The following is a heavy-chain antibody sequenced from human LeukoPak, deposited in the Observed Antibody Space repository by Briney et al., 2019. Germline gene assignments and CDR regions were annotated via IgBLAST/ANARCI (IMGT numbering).Heavy chain of an antibody. J-gene: IGHJ4*02. CDR1: GFTFSSYD. CDR2: IGTAGDT. V-gene: IGHV3-13*01. D-gene: IGHD1-26*01. Sequence: GGSLRLSCAASGFTFSSYDMHWVRQATGKGLEWVSGIGTAGDTYYAASVKGRFTISRDNSKNTLYLQMNSLRAEDTAVYYCAKDSPLGGRYPFRPFDYWGQGTLVTVSS. CDR3: AKDSPLGGRYPFRPFDY.